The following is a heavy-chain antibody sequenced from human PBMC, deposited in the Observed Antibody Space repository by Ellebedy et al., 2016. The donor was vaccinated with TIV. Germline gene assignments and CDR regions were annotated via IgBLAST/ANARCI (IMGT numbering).Heavy chain of an antibody. J-gene: IGHJ3*02. CDR3: ARQKTDSGSFLCDI. CDR2: IFYSGST. CDR1: GGSIGSDDYY. Sequence: SETLSLTCTVSGGSIGSDDYYWSWIRQPPGKGLEWIGYIFYSGSTYYNPSLKSRVTISGDTSKNQFSLQLTSVTAADTAVYYCARQKTDSGSFLCDIWGQGTMVTVSS. V-gene: IGHV4-30-4*08. D-gene: IGHD3-3*01.